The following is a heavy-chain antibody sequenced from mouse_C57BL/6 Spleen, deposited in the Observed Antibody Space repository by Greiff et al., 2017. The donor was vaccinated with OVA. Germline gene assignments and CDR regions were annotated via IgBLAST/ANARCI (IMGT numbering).Heavy chain of an antibody. V-gene: IGHV1-84*01. D-gene: IGHD1-1*01. CDR1: GYTFTDYY. CDR2: LYPGSGNT. CDR3: ARSSSYYAMDY. J-gene: IGHJ4*01. Sequence: LVESGPELVKPGASVKISCKASGYTFTDYYINWVKQRPGQGLEWIGWLYPGSGNTKYNEKFKGKATLTVDTSSSTAYMQLSSLTSEDSAVYFCARSSSYYAMDYWGQGTSVTVSS.